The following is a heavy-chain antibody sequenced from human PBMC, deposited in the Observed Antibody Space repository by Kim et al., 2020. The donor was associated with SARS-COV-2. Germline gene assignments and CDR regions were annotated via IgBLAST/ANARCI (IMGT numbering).Heavy chain of an antibody. CDR1: GFTFSSYA. CDR3: AKDLPAGNNLPPYPMDV. Sequence: GGSLRLSCAASGFTFSSYAMTWVRQAPGKGLEWVSSSSGSGGSTYYVDSVKGRFTISRDNSKNTMYLQMNSLRAEDTAIYYCAKDLPAGNNLPPYPMDV. D-gene: IGHD2-2*01. V-gene: IGHV3-23*01. J-gene: IGHJ6*01. CDR2: SSGSGGST.